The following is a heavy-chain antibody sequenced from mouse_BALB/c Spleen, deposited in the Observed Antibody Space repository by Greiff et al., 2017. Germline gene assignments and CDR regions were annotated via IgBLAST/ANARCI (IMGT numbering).Heavy chain of an antibody. V-gene: IGHV7-3*02. CDR2: IRNKANGYTT. Sequence: DVQLVESGGGLVQPGGSLRLSCAPSGFTFTDYYMSWVRQPPGKALEWLGFIRNKANGYTTEYSASVKGRFTISRDNSQSILYLQMNTLRAEDSATYYCAKDGYYEGFAYWGQGTLVTVSA. D-gene: IGHD2-3*01. J-gene: IGHJ3*01. CDR1: GFTFTDYY. CDR3: AKDGYYEGFAY.